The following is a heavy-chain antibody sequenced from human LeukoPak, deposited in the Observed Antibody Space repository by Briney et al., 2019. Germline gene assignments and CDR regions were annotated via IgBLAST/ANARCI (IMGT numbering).Heavy chain of an antibody. J-gene: IGHJ4*02. CDR1: GGSFSGYY. Sequence: SETLSLTCAVYGGSFSGYYWSWIRQAPGKGLEWIGEINHSGNTNYNPSLKSRVTISVDTSKNQFSLKLSSVTAADTAVYYCARDYCSSTSCYIDYWGQGTLVTVSS. D-gene: IGHD2-2*02. V-gene: IGHV4-34*09. CDR2: INHSGNT. CDR3: ARDYCSSTSCYIDY.